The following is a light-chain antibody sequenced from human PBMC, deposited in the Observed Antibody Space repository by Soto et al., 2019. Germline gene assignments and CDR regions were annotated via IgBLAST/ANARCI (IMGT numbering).Light chain of an antibody. V-gene: IGLV3-1*01. CDR2: QDA. CDR1: KLGDKY. Sequence: SYELTQPPSVSVSPGQTASITCSGDKLGDKYACWYQQRPGQSPVLVIHQDAKRPSGIPERFSGSKSGNTATLTISGTQAMDEADYYCRAWDSSTAVVFGGGTKLTVL. CDR3: RAWDSSTAVV. J-gene: IGLJ2*01.